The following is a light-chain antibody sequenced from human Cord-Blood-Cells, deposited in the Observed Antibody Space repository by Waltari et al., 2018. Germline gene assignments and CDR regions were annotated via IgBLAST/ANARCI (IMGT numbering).Light chain of an antibody. CDR1: QSISSW. CDR2: KAS. Sequence: DIQMTQSPSTLSASVGDRVTITCRASQSISSWLAGYQQKPGKAPKLLIYKASSLESGVPSRFSCSGSGTEFTLTISSLQPDDFATYYCQQYNSYSCTFGQGTKLEIK. J-gene: IGKJ2*02. CDR3: QQYNSYSCT. V-gene: IGKV1-5*03.